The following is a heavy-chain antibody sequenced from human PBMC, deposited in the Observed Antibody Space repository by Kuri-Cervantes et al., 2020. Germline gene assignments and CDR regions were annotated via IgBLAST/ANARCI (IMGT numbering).Heavy chain of an antibody. D-gene: IGHD4-17*01. CDR1: GYTFTGYY. J-gene: IGHJ4*02. Sequence: ASVKVSCKASGYTFTGYYMHWVRQAPGQGLEWMGWINPNSGGTNYAQKFQGRVTMTRDTSISTAYMELSRLRSDDTAVYCCAIFHDYGDYIDYWGQGTLVTVSS. CDR2: INPNSGGT. CDR3: AIFHDYGDYIDY. V-gene: IGHV1-2*02.